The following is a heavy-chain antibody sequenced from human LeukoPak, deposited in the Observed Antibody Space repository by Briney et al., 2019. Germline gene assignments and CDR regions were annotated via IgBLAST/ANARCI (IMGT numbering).Heavy chain of an antibody. Sequence: GGSLRLSCAASGFTFSSYGMHWVRQAPGKGLEWVAVISYDGSNKYYADSVKGRFTISRDNSKNTLYLQMNSLRAEDTAVYYCATIYGSGSNNAFDIWGQGTMVTVSS. CDR3: ATIYGSGSNNAFDI. D-gene: IGHD3-10*01. V-gene: IGHV3-30*03. J-gene: IGHJ3*02. CDR2: ISYDGSNK. CDR1: GFTFSSYG.